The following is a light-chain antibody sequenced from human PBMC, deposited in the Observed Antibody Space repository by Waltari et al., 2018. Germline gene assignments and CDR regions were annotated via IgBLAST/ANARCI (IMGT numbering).Light chain of an antibody. V-gene: IGLV2-8*01. J-gene: IGLJ1*01. CDR3: SSYAGNNFYV. CDR2: EVS. CDR1: SSHVGSYNY. Sequence: QSALTQPPSASGSPGQSVTISCTGTSSHVGSYNYVYWYQQHPGKAPNLRIFEVSKRFSGVPERFSGSKSANTASLTVSGLQAEDEADYYCSSYAGNNFYVFGTGTTVTVL.